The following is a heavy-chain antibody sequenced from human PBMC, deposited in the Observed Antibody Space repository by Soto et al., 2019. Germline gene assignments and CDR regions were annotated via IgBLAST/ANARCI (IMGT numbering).Heavy chain of an antibody. CDR3: AGSRGYCSGGSCSPGY. Sequence: GGSLRLSCAASGFTVSTNYMSWVRQAPGKGLEWVSVIYSGGSTYYADSVKGRFTISRDNSKNTLYLQMNSLRVEDTAVYYCAGSRGYCSGGSCSPGYWGQGTLVTVSS. D-gene: IGHD2-15*01. CDR1: GFTVSTNY. CDR2: IYSGGST. J-gene: IGHJ4*02. V-gene: IGHV3-66*01.